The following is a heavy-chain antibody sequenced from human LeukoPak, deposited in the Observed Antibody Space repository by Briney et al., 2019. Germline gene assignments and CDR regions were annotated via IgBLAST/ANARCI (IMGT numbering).Heavy chain of an antibody. J-gene: IGHJ3*02. CDR1: GFTFSSYA. CDR3: ARDRSYCSGGSCYSGRAFDI. D-gene: IGHD2-15*01. Sequence: HPGGSLRLSCAASGFTFSSYAMHWVRQAPGKGLEWVAVISYDGSNKYYADSVKGRFTISRDNSKNTLYLQMNSLRAEDTAVYYCARDRSYCSGGSCYSGRAFDIWGQGTMVTVSS. V-gene: IGHV3-30-3*01. CDR2: ISYDGSNK.